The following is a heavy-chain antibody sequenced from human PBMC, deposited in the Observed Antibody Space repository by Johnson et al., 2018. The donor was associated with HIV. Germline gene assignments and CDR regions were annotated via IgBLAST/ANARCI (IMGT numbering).Heavy chain of an antibody. CDR2: IWSDGSNK. CDR1: GFTFSSYG. V-gene: IGHV3-33*06. Sequence: QVQLVESGGGVVQPGRSLRLSCAASGFTFSSYGMHWVRQAPGKGLEWVAVIWSDGSNKYYADSVKGRFTISRDNSKNTLYLQMNSLRAEDTAVYYCAKDRYSSSPDAFDIWGQGTMVTVSS. CDR3: AKDRYSSSPDAFDI. D-gene: IGHD6-13*01. J-gene: IGHJ3*02.